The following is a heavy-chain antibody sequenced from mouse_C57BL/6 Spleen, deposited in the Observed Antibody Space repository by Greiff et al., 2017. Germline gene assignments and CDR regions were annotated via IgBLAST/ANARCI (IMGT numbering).Heavy chain of an antibody. Sequence: EVKLLESGPGLVKPSQSLSLTCSVTGYSITSGYYWNWIRQFPGNKLEWMGYISYDGSNNYNPSLKNRISITRDTSKNQFFLKLNSVTTEDTATYYCARWLLLDYWGQGTTLTVSS. V-gene: IGHV3-6*01. J-gene: IGHJ2*01. D-gene: IGHD2-3*01. CDR2: ISYDGSN. CDR3: ARWLLLDY. CDR1: GYSITSGYY.